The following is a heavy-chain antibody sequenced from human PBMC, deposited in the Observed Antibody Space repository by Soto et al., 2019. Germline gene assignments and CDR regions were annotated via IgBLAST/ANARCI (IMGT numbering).Heavy chain of an antibody. CDR1: GFSYRNYA. V-gene: IGHV3-23*01. Sequence: EVQLLESGGGLVQPGGSLRLSCAASGFSYRNYAMSWVRQAPGKGLELISTLTGSSSNIYYADSVKGRIAIARDNSRNTLYLQMNSLTAEDTAVYYCANGRATDGRLTHDYWGQGTLVTASS. CDR2: LTGSSSNI. CDR3: ANGRATDGRLTHDY. J-gene: IGHJ4*02.